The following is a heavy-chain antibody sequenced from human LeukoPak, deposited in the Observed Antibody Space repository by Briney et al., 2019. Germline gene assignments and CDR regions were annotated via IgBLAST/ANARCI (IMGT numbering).Heavy chain of an antibody. CDR3: ARAVKLERPNWFDP. CDR2: INPNSGGT. CDR1: GYTFTGYY. Sequence: SVKVSCKASGYTFTGYYMHWVRQAPGQGLEWMGWINPNSGGTNYAQKFQGWVTMTRDTSISTAYMELSRLRSDDTAVYYCARAVKLERPNWFDPWGQGTPVTVSS. J-gene: IGHJ5*02. D-gene: IGHD1-1*01. V-gene: IGHV1-2*04.